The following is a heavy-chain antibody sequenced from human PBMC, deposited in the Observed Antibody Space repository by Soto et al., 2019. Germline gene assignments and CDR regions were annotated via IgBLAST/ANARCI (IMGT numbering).Heavy chain of an antibody. CDR2: ISHGETT. CDR3: ARVWRHGDKRYAVNL. D-gene: IGHD4-17*01. J-gene: IGHJ3*01. CDR1: GVSINSGGYY. Sequence: SGTLSLPCAVSGVSINSGGYYWNWIRHFPGKGLEWIGYISHGETTSYMPSLKSRLTISFDTSKNHFSLKLTSVTAADTDVYYCARVWRHGDKRYAVNLWGKPTMVTVSS. V-gene: IGHV4-31*11.